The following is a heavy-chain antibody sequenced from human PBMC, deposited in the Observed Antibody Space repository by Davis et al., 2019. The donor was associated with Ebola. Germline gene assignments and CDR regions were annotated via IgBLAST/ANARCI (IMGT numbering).Heavy chain of an antibody. J-gene: IGHJ2*01. CDR3: ARVIPVAGGWYFDL. V-gene: IGHV1-18*01. CDR2: IIAYNGNT. CDR1: AYTFTSYG. Sequence: AASVKVSCKASAYTFTSYGISWVRHAPGQGLEWMGWIIAYNGNTNYAQKLQGRVTMTTDTSTSTAYMELRSLRSDDTTVYYCARVIPVAGGWYFDLWGRGTLVTVSS. D-gene: IGHD6-19*01.